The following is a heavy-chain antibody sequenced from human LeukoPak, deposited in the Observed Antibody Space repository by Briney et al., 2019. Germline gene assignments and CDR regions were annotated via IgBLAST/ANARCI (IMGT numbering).Heavy chain of an antibody. J-gene: IGHJ6*03. Sequence: ASVKVSCKASGYTFTSYAMNWVRQAPGQGLEWMGWINTNTGNPTYAQGFTGRFVFSLDTSVSTAYLQISSLKAEDTAVYYCARDGIVVVVAATDKYYYYMDVWGKGTTVTVSS. V-gene: IGHV7-4-1*02. CDR3: ARDGIVVVVAATDKYYYYMDV. CDR2: INTNTGNP. D-gene: IGHD2-15*01. CDR1: GYTFTSYA.